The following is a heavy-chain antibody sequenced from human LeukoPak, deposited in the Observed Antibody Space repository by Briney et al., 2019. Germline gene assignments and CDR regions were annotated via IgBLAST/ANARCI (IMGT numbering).Heavy chain of an antibody. CDR1: GFTFSSYW. CDR3: AGIVATIWNY. D-gene: IGHD5-12*01. Sequence: TGGSLRLSCAASGFTFSSYWMHWVRQAPGKGLVWVSRINSDGSSTSYADSVEGRFTNSRDNAKNTLYLQMNSLRVEDTAVYYCAGIVATIWNYWGQGTLVTVSS. V-gene: IGHV3-74*01. CDR2: INSDGSST. J-gene: IGHJ4*02.